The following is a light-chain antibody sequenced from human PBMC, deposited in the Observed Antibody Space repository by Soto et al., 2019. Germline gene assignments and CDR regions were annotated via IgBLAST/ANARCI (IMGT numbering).Light chain of an antibody. CDR1: QSVSRES. V-gene: IGKV3-20*01. Sequence: EIVLAQAPGTLSLSTGQRATLSCRASQSVSRESVDWYQHKPGQAPRLLIYAASSMPSGIPDRFGGSGSGTDFTLTISRLEPEDFALYYCQQYGSSPLTFGGGTRVEFK. CDR3: QQYGSSPLT. J-gene: IGKJ4*01. CDR2: AAS.